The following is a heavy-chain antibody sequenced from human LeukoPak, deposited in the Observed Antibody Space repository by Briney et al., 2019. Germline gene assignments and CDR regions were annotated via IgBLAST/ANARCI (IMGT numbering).Heavy chain of an antibody. CDR1: GYTFTNYG. Sequence: GASVKVSCKASGYTFTNYGISWVRQAPGQGLEWMGWISGYNGNTNHAQNLQGRVTMTTDTSTSTAYMELRSLRPDDTAVYYCARDNSGVGLGVAIEDAYTFHIWGQGTMVTVSS. CDR3: ARDNSGVGLGVAIEDAYTFHI. V-gene: IGHV1-18*01. J-gene: IGHJ3*02. D-gene: IGHD3-3*01. CDR2: ISGYNGNT.